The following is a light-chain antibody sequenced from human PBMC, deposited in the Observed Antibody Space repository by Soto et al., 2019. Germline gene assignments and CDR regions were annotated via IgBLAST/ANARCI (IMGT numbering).Light chain of an antibody. CDR2: TNN. V-gene: IGLV1-44*01. J-gene: IGLJ1*01. Sequence: QSALPQPPSASGTPGQRITISCSGSNSNIGSNTVHWYQLVPGTAPKLLMYTNNQRHSGVPDRFSGSKSGTSASLAISGLQFEDEADYYCASWDDSLRAPVFGTGTKVTVL. CDR1: NSNIGSNT. CDR3: ASWDDSLRAPV.